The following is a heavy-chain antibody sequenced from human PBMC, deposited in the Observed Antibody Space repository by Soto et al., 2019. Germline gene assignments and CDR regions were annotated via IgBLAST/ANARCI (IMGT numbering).Heavy chain of an antibody. CDR1: GGSFSSYY. V-gene: IGHV4-34*01. D-gene: IGHD2-2*01. Sequence: QVQLQQWGAGLLKPSETLSLTCAVYGGSFSSYYWSWIRQPPGKGLEWIGEINHSGRTNYNPSLKSRVTILVDASKNQFSLKLSSVTAADTAVYYCARVGYLGYCTSTRCPNFDYWGQGILVTVSS. J-gene: IGHJ4*02. CDR2: INHSGRT. CDR3: ARVGYLGYCTSTRCPNFDY.